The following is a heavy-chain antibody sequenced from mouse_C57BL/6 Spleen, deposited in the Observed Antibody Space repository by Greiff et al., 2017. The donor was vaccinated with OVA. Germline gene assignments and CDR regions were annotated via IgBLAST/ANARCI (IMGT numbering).Heavy chain of an antibody. D-gene: IGHD1-1*01. J-gene: IGHJ4*01. V-gene: IGHV1-61*01. CDR2: IYPSDSET. Sequence: QVQLQQPGAELVRPGSSVKLSCKASGYTFTSYWMDWVKQRPGQGLEWIGNIYPSDSETHYNQKFKDKATVTVDKSSSTAYMQLSSLTSEDSAVYYCAREGVYYYGSSYPPYAMDYWGQGTSVTVAS. CDR3: AREGVYYYGSSYPPYAMDY. CDR1: GYTFTSYW.